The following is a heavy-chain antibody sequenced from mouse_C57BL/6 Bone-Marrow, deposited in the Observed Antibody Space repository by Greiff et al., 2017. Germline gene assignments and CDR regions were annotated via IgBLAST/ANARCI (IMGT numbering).Heavy chain of an antibody. CDR3: ARRRDYGSSYVPYWYFDV. CDR2: INPYNGGT. J-gene: IGHJ1*03. V-gene: IGHV1-19*01. CDR1: GYTFTDYY. Sequence: EVQLQQSGPVLVKPGASVKMSCKASGYTFTDYYMNWVKQSHGKSLEWIGVINPYNGGTSYNQKFKGKATLTVDKSSSTAYMELNSLTSEDSAVYYCARRRDYGSSYVPYWYFDVGGTGTTVTVSS. D-gene: IGHD1-1*01.